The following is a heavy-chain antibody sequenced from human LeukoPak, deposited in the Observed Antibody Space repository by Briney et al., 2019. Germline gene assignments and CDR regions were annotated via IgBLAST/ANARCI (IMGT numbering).Heavy chain of an antibody. J-gene: IGHJ6*03. Sequence: PGGSLRLSCEASGFTFTTYSMTWVRQAPGKGLEWVSYISSSSSTIYYADSVKGRFTISRDNAKNSLYLQMNSLRAEDTAVYYCARDPYSGSYLYYYYYYMDVWGKGTTVTVSS. V-gene: IGHV3-48*01. CDR3: ARDPYSGSYLYYYYYYMDV. CDR2: ISSSSSTI. D-gene: IGHD1-26*01. CDR1: GFTFTTYS.